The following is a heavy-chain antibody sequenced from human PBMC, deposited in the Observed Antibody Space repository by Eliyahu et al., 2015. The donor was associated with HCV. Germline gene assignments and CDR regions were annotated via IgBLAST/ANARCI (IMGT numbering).Heavy chain of an antibody. Sequence: QVHLQQWGAGLLKPSETLSLSCDVYGGSFSGYYWSWIRQPPGKGLEWIGEINHSGSTNYNPSLKSRVAMSLDTSKNQFSLKLRSVTAADTAMYYCARQDVPAAIYAFDIWGQGTMVTVSS. V-gene: IGHV4-34*01. D-gene: IGHD2-2*01. CDR3: ARQDVPAAIYAFDI. CDR1: GGSFSGYY. CDR2: INHSGST. J-gene: IGHJ3*02.